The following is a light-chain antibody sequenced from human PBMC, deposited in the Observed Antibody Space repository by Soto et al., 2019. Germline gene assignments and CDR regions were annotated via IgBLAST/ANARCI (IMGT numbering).Light chain of an antibody. CDR1: QSISSW. CDR3: QQYNSYRT. Sequence: DIQMTQSPSTLSASVRYRVTITCLASQSISSWLAWYQQKPGKAPKLLIYDASSLESGVPSRFSGSGSGTEFTLTISSLQPDDFATYYCQQYNSYRTFGQGTKVDIK. J-gene: IGKJ1*01. CDR2: DAS. V-gene: IGKV1-5*01.